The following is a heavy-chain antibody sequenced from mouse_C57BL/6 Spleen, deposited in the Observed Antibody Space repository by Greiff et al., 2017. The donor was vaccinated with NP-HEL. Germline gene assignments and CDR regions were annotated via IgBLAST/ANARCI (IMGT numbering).Heavy chain of an antibody. V-gene: IGHV5-4*01. CDR3: ARDDGNYFAY. D-gene: IGHD2-1*01. J-gene: IGHJ3*01. CDR2: ISDGGRYT. CDR1: GFTFSSYA. Sequence: DVKLVESGGGLVKPGGSLKLSCAASGFTFSSYAMSWVRQTPEKRLEWVATISDGGRYTYYPDNVKGRFTISRDNAKNNLYLQMSHLKSEDTAMYYCARDDGNYFAYWGQGTLVTVSA.